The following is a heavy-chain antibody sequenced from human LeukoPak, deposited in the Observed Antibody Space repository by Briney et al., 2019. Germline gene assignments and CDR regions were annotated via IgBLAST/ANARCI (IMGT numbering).Heavy chain of an antibody. J-gene: IGHJ5*02. CDR3: ARDTPETATNRLGWFDP. CDR1: GFTFSDYC. Sequence: PGGSLRLSCAASGFTFSDYCMSWVRQAPGKGLEWVADIKQDGSEKYYVDSVKGRFTISRDNAKNSLYLQMNSVRAEDTAVYYCARDTPETATNRLGWFDPWGQGILVTVSS. V-gene: IGHV3-7*01. CDR2: IKQDGSEK. D-gene: IGHD5-24*01.